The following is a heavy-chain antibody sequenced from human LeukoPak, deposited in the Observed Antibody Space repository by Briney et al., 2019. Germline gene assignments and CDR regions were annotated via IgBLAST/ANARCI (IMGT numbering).Heavy chain of an antibody. V-gene: IGHV3-23*01. CDR1: GVTFSSYA. D-gene: IGHD3-16*01. Sequence: GGSLRLSCAASGVTFSSYAMSWVRQTPGKGLEWVSTISESAGSIYYADSVKGRSTISRDNSKYTLSLQMNSLRAEDTAVYYCAKAKFGPMSGMDVWGQGTTVTVSS. CDR2: ISESAGSI. J-gene: IGHJ6*02. CDR3: AKAKFGPMSGMDV.